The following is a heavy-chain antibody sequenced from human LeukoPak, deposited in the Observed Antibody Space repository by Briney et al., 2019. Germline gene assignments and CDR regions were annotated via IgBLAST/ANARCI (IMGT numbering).Heavy chain of an antibody. CDR1: GGTFSSYA. Sequence: SVKVSCKASGGTFSSYAISWVRQAPGQGLEWMGRIIPIFGTANYAQKFQGRVTITTDESTSTAYMELSSLRSEDTAVYYCARQFYGSGSFSEYFQHWGEGTLVTVSS. V-gene: IGHV1-69*05. CDR2: IIPIFGTA. CDR3: ARQFYGSGSFSEYFQH. D-gene: IGHD3-10*01. J-gene: IGHJ1*01.